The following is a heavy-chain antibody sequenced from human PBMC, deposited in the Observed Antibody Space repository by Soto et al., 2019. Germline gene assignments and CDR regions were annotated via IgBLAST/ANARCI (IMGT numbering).Heavy chain of an antibody. CDR1: GFTFSSYG. Sequence: GGSLRLSCAASGFTFSSYGMHWVRQAPGKGLEWVAVISYDGSNKYYADSVKGRFTISRDNSKNTLYLQMNSLRAEDTAVYYCAKAPVDGVVTAILSSWGQGTLVTVSS. CDR2: ISYDGSNK. D-gene: IGHD2-21*02. CDR3: AKAPVDGVVTAILSS. V-gene: IGHV3-30*18. J-gene: IGHJ5*02.